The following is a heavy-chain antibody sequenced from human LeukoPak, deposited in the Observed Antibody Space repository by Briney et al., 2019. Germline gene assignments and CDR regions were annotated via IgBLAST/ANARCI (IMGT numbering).Heavy chain of an antibody. D-gene: IGHD4-23*01. CDR1: GFTFSTYA. CDR3: ARGATYGGGDY. CDR2: ISSSSSYI. Sequence: GGSLRLSCAASGFTFSTYAMSWVRQAPGKGLEWVSSISSSSSYIYYADSVKGRFTISRDNAKNSLYLQMNSLRVDDTAVYYCARGATYGGGDYWGQGTLVTVSS. J-gene: IGHJ4*02. V-gene: IGHV3-21*01.